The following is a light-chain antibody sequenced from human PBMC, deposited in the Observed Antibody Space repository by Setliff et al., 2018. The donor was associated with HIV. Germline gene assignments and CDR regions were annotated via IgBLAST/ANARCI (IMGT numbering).Light chain of an antibody. CDR1: GSDVAGYTY. CDR2: DVG. V-gene: IGLV2-14*01. CDR3: SSYTSSNTFYV. Sequence: QSALAQPASLSGSPGQAITISCTETGSDVAGYTYVSWYQQHPGKAPKLIIYDVGKRPSGVSNRFSGSKSGNTASLTISGLQAEDEADYYCSSYTSSNTFYVFATWTKVTVL. J-gene: IGLJ1*01.